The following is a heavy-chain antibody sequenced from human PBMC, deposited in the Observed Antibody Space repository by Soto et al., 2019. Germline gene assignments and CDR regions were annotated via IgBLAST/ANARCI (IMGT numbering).Heavy chain of an antibody. V-gene: IGHV3-30*18. J-gene: IGHJ4*02. CDR3: AKDPPTC. CDR2: ISYDGSNK. Sequence: GGSLRLSCAASGFTFSSYGMHWVRQAPGKGLEWVAVISYDGSNKYYADSVKGRFTISRDNSKNTLYLQMNSLRAEDTAVYYCAKDPPTCWGQGTLVTVSS. CDR1: GFTFSSYG.